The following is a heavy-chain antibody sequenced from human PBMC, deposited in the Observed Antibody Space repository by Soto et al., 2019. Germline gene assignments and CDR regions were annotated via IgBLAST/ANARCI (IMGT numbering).Heavy chain of an antibody. J-gene: IGHJ4*02. CDR3: ARRTVNIRTFYSGLKTHCFDY. V-gene: IGHV4-39*01. Sequence: PSETLSLTYAVSGGSMSSSDYYWGWISKPPGKGLEWIGSIYYSGSTYYNPSLQSRVAISVDTSKNQFSLKLKSVTAADTAIYYCARRTVNIRTFYSGLKTHCFDYWGQGAPVTVSS. CDR2: IYYSGST. CDR1: GGSMSSSDYY. D-gene: IGHD6-19*01.